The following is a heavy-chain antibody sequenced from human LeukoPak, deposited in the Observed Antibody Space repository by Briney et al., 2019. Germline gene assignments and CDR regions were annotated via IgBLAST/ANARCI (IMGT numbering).Heavy chain of an antibody. D-gene: IGHD6-13*01. Sequence: PGGSLRLSCAASGFTFSSYGMHWVRQAPGKGLEWVAVISYDGSNKYYADSVKGRFTISRDNSKNTLYLQMNSLRAEDTAVYCCAKVGYSSSFDYWGQGTLVTVSS. CDR2: ISYDGSNK. V-gene: IGHV3-30*18. CDR1: GFTFSSYG. CDR3: AKVGYSSSFDY. J-gene: IGHJ4*02.